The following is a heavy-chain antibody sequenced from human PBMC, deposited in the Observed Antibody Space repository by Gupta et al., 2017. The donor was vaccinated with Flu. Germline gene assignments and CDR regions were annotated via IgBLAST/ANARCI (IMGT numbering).Heavy chain of an antibody. V-gene: IGHV1-2*06. CDR1: TDYY. Sequence: TDYYVHWVRQAPGQGLEWMGRIDPNNGGTNYAQKFQSRVTMTRDTSISTVYMEVDGLRSDDTAVYYCTRAPQGVETYYFDYWGQVTLVTVSS. CDR3: TRAPQGVETYYFDY. D-gene: IGHD2-21*02. CDR2: IDPNNGGT. J-gene: IGHJ4*02.